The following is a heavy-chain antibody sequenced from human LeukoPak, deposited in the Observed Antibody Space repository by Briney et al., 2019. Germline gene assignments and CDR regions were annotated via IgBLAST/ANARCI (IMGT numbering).Heavy chain of an antibody. D-gene: IGHD5-24*01. CDR1: GFTFDDYA. J-gene: IGHJ3*02. CDR2: ISWNSGSI. V-gene: IGHV3-9*01. Sequence: PGGSLRLSCAASGFTFDDYAMHWVRQAPGKGLEWVSGISWNSGSIGYADSVKGRFAISRDNAKNSLYLQMNSLRADDTAVYYCARESRDGYNPAFDIWGQGTMVTVSS. CDR3: ARESRDGYNPAFDI.